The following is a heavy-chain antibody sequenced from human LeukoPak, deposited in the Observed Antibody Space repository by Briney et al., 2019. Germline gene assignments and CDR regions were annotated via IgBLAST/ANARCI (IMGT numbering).Heavy chain of an antibody. J-gene: IGHJ4*02. CDR2: INPNSGGT. Sequence: GASVKVSCKASGYTFNGYYMHWVRQAPGQGLEWMGWINPNSGGTNYAQKFQGRVTMTRDASISTAYMELSRLRSDDTAVYYCARGPRDIVGATGYFDYWGQGTLVTVSS. D-gene: IGHD1-26*01. V-gene: IGHV1-2*02. CDR3: ARGPRDIVGATGYFDY. CDR1: GYTFNGYY.